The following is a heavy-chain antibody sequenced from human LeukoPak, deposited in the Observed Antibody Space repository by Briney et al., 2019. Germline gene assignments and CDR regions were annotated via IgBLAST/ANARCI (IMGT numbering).Heavy chain of an antibody. CDR2: INPSGGST. V-gene: IGHV1-46*01. Sequence: ASVKVSCKASGYTFTGYYMHWVRQAPGQGLEWMGIINPSGGSTSYAQKFQGRVTMTRDTSTSTVYMELSSLRSEDTAVYYCARAYYYDSSGYYENFDYWGQGTLVTVSS. CDR1: GYTFTGYY. D-gene: IGHD3-22*01. CDR3: ARAYYYDSSGYYENFDY. J-gene: IGHJ4*02.